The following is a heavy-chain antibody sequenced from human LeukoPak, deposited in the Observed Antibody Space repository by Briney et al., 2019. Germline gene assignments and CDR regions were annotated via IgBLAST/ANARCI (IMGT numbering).Heavy chain of an antibody. Sequence: AGRSLRLSCAASGFTFGNSWVHWVRQAPGKGLGWVSLINADGSTATYADSVKGRFTISRDNARNTLSLQMNSLTIEDTAVYYCVVVVEPPDSDGFDVWGQGTMITVSS. CDR1: GFTFGNSW. J-gene: IGHJ3*01. CDR3: VVVVEPPDSDGFDV. CDR2: INADGSTA. V-gene: IGHV3-74*01. D-gene: IGHD1-14*01.